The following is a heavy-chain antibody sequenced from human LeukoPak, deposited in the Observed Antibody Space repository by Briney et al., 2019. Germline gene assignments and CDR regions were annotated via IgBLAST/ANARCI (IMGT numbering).Heavy chain of an antibody. CDR1: GGTFSSYA. CDR2: IIPIFGTA. V-gene: IGHV1-69*05. D-gene: IGHD3-22*01. CDR3: ARGFSDSSGYLARV. Sequence: SVKVSCKASGGTFSSYAISWVRQAPGQGLEWMGWIIPIFGTANYAQKFQGRVTITTDESTSTAYMGLSSLRSEDAAVYYCARGFSDSSGYLARVWGQGTLVTVSS. J-gene: IGHJ4*02.